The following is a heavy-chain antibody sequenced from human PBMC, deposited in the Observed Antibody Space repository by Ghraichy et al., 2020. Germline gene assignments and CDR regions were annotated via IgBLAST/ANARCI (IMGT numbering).Heavy chain of an antibody. D-gene: IGHD4-23*01. CDR2: IYYTGIT. CDR1: AGSISSSSYY. V-gene: IGHV4-39*02. Sequence: ESLNISCTVSAGSISSSSYYWGWIRQPPGKGLEWIGSIYYTGITYYNPSLKSRITVSVDTSRNHFSLRVSSVTAADTAIYYCARPIFGGKPSDAFDIWGQGTMVTVSS. J-gene: IGHJ3*02. CDR3: ARPIFGGKPSDAFDI.